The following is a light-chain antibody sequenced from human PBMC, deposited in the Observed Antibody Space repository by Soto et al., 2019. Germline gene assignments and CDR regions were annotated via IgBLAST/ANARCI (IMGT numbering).Light chain of an antibody. CDR1: QIITSSY. CDR3: QQYGSSPQT. Sequence: EIVLTQSPGTLSLSPGERATLSCRASQIITSSYLAWYQQKPGQAPRLLIYGASTRATGIPDRFSGSGSGTDFPLTISRLEPEDFAVYYCQQYGSSPQTFGQGTKVETK. CDR2: GAS. J-gene: IGKJ1*01. V-gene: IGKV3-20*01.